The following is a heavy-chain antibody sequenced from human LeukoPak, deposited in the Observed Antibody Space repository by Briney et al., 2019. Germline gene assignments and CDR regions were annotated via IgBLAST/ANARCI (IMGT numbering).Heavy chain of an antibody. J-gene: IGHJ6*02. D-gene: IGHD3-10*01. CDR1: GYTFTSYA. CDR2: INAGNGNT. Sequence: ASVKVSCTASGYTFTSYAMHWGRQAPGQRLEGMGWINAGNGNTKYSQKFQGRVTITRDTSASTAYMELSSLRSEDTAVYYCARDPLWFHYYYYGMDVWGQGTTVTVSS. V-gene: IGHV1-3*01. CDR3: ARDPLWFHYYYYGMDV.